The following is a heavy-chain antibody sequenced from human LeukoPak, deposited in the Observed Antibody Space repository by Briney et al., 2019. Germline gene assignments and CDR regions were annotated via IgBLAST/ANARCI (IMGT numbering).Heavy chain of an antibody. J-gene: IGHJ5*02. CDR3: ARGLIVVVPAAITGTWFDP. D-gene: IGHD2-2*01. V-gene: IGHV4-34*01. Sequence: SETLSLTCAVYGGSFSGYYWSWIRQPPGKGLEWIGEINHSGSTNYNPSLKSRVTISVDTSKNQFSLKLSSVTAADTAVYYCARGLIVVVPAAITGTWFDPWGQGTLVTVSS. CDR1: GGSFSGYY. CDR2: INHSGST.